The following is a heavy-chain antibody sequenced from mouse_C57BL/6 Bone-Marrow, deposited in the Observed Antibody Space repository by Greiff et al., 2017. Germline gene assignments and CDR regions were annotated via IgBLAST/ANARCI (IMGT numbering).Heavy chain of an antibody. CDR2: ISSGGDYI. CDR3: TRDYGSSSWYFDV. V-gene: IGHV5-9-1*02. CDR1: GFTFSSYA. J-gene: IGHJ1*03. Sequence: EVQLVESGEGLVKPGGSLKLSCAASGFTFSSYAMSWVRQTPEKRLEWVAYISSGGDYIYYADTVKGRFTISRDNARNTLYLQMSSLKSEDTAMYYCTRDYGSSSWYFDVWGTGTTVTVSS. D-gene: IGHD1-1*01.